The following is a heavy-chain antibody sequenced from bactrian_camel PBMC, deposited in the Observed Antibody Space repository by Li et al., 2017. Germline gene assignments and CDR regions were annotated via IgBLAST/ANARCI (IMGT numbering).Heavy chain of an antibody. J-gene: IGHJ4*01. CDR1: GFTFDGVD. V-gene: IGHV3S55*01. D-gene: IGHD3*01. CDR2: LCHDGGPT. Sequence: HVQLVESGGGSVQAGGSLNLACTVSGFTFDGVDMGWYRQAPGRVCEMVARLCHDGGPTYYSGSVEGRFTISHDNAKNTLYLQMNSLKPEDTAIYYCAAAKGLPDLLRGGYLSARSYNYWGRGTQVTVS. CDR3: AAAKGLPDLLRGGYLSARSYNY.